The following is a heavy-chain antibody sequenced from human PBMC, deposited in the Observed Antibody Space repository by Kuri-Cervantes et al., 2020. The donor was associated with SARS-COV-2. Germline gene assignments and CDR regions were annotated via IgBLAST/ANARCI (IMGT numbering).Heavy chain of an antibody. V-gene: IGHV1-18*01. J-gene: IGHJ4*02. CDR2: ISAYNGDT. CDR3: ARMGSYYRFFDY. Sequence: ASVKVSCKASGGTFSSYAISWVRQAPGQGLEWMGWISAYNGDTNYAQSLQGRVTMTTDTSTSTAYMEVRSLRSDDTAVYYCARMGSYYRFFDYWGQGTLVTVSS. CDR1: GGTFSSYA. D-gene: IGHD1-26*01.